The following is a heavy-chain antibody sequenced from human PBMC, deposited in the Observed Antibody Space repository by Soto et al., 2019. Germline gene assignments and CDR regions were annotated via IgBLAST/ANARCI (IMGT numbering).Heavy chain of an antibody. D-gene: IGHD2-8*01. V-gene: IGHV3-9*01. CDR2: ISWNDGRI. CDR1: GFRFEDYA. CDR3: AKSRSYINGPDY. Sequence: GGSLRLSCASSGFRFEDYAMHWVRQAPGKGLQWVSGISWNDGRIDYADSVKGRFTISRDNARKSLYLQMNSLRIEDTAFYYCAKSRSYINGPDYWGQGTLVTVSS. J-gene: IGHJ4*02.